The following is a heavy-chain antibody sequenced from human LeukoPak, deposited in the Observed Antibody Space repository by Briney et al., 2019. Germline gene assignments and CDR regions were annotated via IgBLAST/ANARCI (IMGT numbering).Heavy chain of an antibody. J-gene: IGHJ5*02. CDR2: ITSSSSHI. CDR1: GFSFSDSD. Sequence: GGSLRLSCAASGFSFSDSDMNWVRQAPGKGQEWVSTITSSSSHIYYADSVKGLFTISRDNAKNSLNLQMNSLRAEDTAVYYCARNFNLWGQGTLVTVSS. CDR3: ARNFNL. V-gene: IGHV3-21*01.